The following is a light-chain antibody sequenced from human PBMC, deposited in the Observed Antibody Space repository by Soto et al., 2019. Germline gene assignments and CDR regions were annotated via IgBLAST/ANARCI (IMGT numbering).Light chain of an antibody. J-gene: IGKJ1*01. Sequence: DIQMTQSPSTLSASVGDRVTITCRASQSISSWLAWYQQKPGKAPKLLIYDASSLESGVPSRFSGSGSGTEFTLTISSLQPDDSATYYCQQYNSYKTFDQGTKVEIK. CDR3: QQYNSYKT. CDR1: QSISSW. CDR2: DAS. V-gene: IGKV1-5*01.